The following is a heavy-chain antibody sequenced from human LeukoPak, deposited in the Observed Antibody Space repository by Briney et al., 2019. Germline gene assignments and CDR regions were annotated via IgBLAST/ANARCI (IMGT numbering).Heavy chain of an antibody. D-gene: IGHD6-13*01. CDR2: SSFDGTKE. V-gene: IGHV3-30*03. Sequence: GGSLRLSCAASGFIFNSYGMHWVRQAPGTGLEWVAVSSFDGTKEDYADSVKGRFTISRDNSKNTLYLQLRSLRAEDTAVYYCARSSLAAADYWGQGTLVTVSS. CDR1: GFIFNSYG. J-gene: IGHJ4*02. CDR3: ARSSLAAADY.